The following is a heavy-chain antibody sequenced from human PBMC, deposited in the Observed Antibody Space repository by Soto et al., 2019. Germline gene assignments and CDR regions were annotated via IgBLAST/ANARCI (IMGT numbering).Heavy chain of an antibody. CDR2: ISVYKGNT. Sequence: DSLQVSCKASCYTFTSYGISWVRQAPGQGLELMGWISVYKGNTNYAQKLQGRVTMTTDTSTSTAYMELRSLRSDDTAVYYCARVGPYDFWSGYYLIGVTYYYYGMDVWGQGTTVTVSS. D-gene: IGHD3-3*01. J-gene: IGHJ6*02. CDR1: CYTFTSYG. CDR3: ARVGPYDFWSGYYLIGVTYYYYGMDV. V-gene: IGHV1-18*04.